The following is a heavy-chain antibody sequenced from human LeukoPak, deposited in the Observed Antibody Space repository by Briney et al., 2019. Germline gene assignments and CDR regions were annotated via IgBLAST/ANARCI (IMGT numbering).Heavy chain of an antibody. D-gene: IGHD6-6*01. Sequence: SVKVSCKASGGTFSSYTISWVRQAPGQGLKWMGRIIPILGIANYAQKFQGRVTITADKSTSTAYMELSSLRSEDTAVYYCASQYSSSSRVYFDYWGQGTLVTVSS. CDR2: IIPILGIA. J-gene: IGHJ4*02. CDR3: ASQYSSSSRVYFDY. CDR1: GGTFSSYT. V-gene: IGHV1-69*02.